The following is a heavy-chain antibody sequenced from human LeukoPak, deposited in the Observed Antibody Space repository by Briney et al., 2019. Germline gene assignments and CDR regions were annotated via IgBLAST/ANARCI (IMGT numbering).Heavy chain of an antibody. CDR1: GFTFRSYW. Sequence: SGGSLRLSCAASGFTFRSYWLSWVRQAPGKGLEWVASINLGGTEKSYVDSVKGRFTISRDNAKNSLYLQMRSLRGEDTAIYYCARDSPESDSFAYDYWGQGTLVTVSS. J-gene: IGHJ4*02. CDR3: ARDSPESDSFAYDY. V-gene: IGHV3-7*01. CDR2: INLGGTEK. D-gene: IGHD1-14*01.